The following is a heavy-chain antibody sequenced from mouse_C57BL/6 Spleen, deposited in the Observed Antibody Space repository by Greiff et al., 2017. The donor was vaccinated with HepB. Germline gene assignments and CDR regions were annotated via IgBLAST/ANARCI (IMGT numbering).Heavy chain of an antibody. J-gene: IGHJ3*01. CDR3: TRLLRGFAY. CDR1: GFNIKDDY. CDR2: IDPENGDT. D-gene: IGHD1-1*01. V-gene: IGHV14-4*01. Sequence: EVQLQQSGAELVRPGASVKLSCTASGFNIKDDYMHWVKQRPEQGLEWIGWIDPENGDTEYASKFQGKATITADTSSNTAYLQLSSLTSEDTAVYYCTRLLRGFAYWGQGTLVTVSA.